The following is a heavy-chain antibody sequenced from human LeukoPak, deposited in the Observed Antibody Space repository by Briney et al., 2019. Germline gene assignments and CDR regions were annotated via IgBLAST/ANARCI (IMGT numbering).Heavy chain of an antibody. J-gene: IGHJ4*02. CDR1: GFSFSSYW. Sequence: GGSLRLSCAASGFSFSSYWMHWVRQAPGKGLVWVARISPDGSSALSADSVRGRFTISRDNADNTLYLQLNSLRAEETAVYYCARVSFCPRCHFDYWGQGTLVTVSS. CDR3: ARVSFCPRCHFDY. CDR2: ISPDGSSA. V-gene: IGHV3-74*03. D-gene: IGHD2/OR15-2a*01.